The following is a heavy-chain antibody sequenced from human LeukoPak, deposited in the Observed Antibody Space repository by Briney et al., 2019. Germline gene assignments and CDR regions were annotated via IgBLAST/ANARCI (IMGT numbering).Heavy chain of an antibody. CDR3: ASNGSGSYSLYYYGMDV. D-gene: IGHD3-10*01. CDR2: ISGSGDST. V-gene: IGHV3-23*01. J-gene: IGHJ6*02. Sequence: GGSLRLSCTASGFTFSTFAMGWVRQAPGKGLQWVSGISGSGDSTYYADSVKGRFAISRDNSKNTLYLQMNSLRAEDTAVYYCASNGSGSYSLYYYGMDVWGQGTTVTVSS. CDR1: GFTFSTFA.